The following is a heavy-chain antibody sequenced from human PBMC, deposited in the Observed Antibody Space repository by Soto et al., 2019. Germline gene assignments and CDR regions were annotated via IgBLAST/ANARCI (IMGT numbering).Heavy chain of an antibody. Sequence: SGFTFSSYSMNWVRQAPGKGLEWVSYISSSSSYTNYADSVKGRFTISRDNAKNSLYLQMNSLRAEDTAVYYCARGPHDYEFDYWGQGTLVTVSS. D-gene: IGHD4-17*01. J-gene: IGHJ4*02. CDR2: ISSSSSYT. CDR1: GFTFSSYS. V-gene: IGHV3-21*05. CDR3: ARGPHDYEFDY.